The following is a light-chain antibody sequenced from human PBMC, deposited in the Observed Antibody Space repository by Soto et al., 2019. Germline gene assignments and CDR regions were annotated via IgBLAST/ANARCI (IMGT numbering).Light chain of an antibody. CDR1: QSVSSSY. Sequence: EIVLTQSPGTLSLSPGERATHSCRASQSVSSSYLTWYQQKPGQAPRLLIYRASSRATGIPDRFSGGGSGTDFTLTISRLEPEDFAVYYCQHYGSSFTFGQGTRLEI. J-gene: IGKJ5*01. V-gene: IGKV3-20*01. CDR2: RAS. CDR3: QHYGSSFT.